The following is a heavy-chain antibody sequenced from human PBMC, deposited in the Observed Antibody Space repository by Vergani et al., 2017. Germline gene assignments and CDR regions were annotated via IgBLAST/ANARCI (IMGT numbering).Heavy chain of an antibody. CDR2: IYHSGST. V-gene: IGHV4-38-2*01. CDR3: AKMGELWFGELFFSYYYYYMDV. J-gene: IGHJ6*03. CDR1: GYSISSGYY. Sequence: QVQLQESGPGLVKPSETLSLTCAVSGYSISSGYYWGWIRQPPGKGLEWIGSIYHSGSTYYNPSLKSRVTISVDTSKNQFSLKLSSVTAADTAVYYCAKMGELWFGELFFSYYYYYMDVWGKGTTVTVSS. D-gene: IGHD3-10*01.